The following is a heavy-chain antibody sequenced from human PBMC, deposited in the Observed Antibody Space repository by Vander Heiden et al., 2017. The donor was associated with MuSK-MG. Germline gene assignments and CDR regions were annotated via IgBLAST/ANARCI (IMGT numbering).Heavy chain of an antibody. CDR3: TRMGWRGRYNEGDAFDV. Sequence: EVQLVEYGGGMVKPGGYLRLSCADSGLTSSSYSMHWVRQAPGKGLGWVSSISSGSDYIYYTDSVKGRFTISRDNAKNSLYLQMNSLRAEDTAVYYCTRMGWRGRYNEGDAFDVWGQGTTVIVSS. CDR1: GLTSSSYS. J-gene: IGHJ3*01. CDR2: ISSGSDYI. D-gene: IGHD1-26*01. V-gene: IGHV3-21*01.